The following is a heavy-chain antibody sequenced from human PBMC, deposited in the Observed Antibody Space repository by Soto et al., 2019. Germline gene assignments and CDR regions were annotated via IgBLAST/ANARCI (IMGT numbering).Heavy chain of an antibody. CDR1: GYTFTSYG. V-gene: IGHV1-18*04. D-gene: IGHD3-22*01. CDR2: ISAYNGNT. Sequence: QVQLVQSGAEVKKPGASVKVSCKASGYTFTSYGISWVRQAPGQGLEWMGWISAYNGNTNYAEKREGRVTMTTDNATSTAYLALRSLRSDDAAVYYCASGRSNFIHYYDSSGYDRGVVAYWGQGTLVTVSS. CDR3: ASGRSNFIHYYDSSGYDRGVVAY. J-gene: IGHJ4*02.